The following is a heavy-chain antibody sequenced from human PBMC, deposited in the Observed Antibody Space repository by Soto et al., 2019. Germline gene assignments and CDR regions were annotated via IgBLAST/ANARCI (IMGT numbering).Heavy chain of an antibody. D-gene: IGHD2-15*01. CDR3: ARLDCSGGSCYPYYFEH. V-gene: IGHV3-73*02. Sequence: EVQLVESGGGLVQPGGSLELSCAASVFTFSASAMHWVRQASGKGLEWVGRIRSNGRTAYAASMQGKFTISRDDSKKTAYLQLNSLKTDDTAVYYCARLDCSGGSCYPYYFEHWGQGALVTVSA. CDR1: VFTFSASA. CDR2: IRSNGRT. J-gene: IGHJ4*02.